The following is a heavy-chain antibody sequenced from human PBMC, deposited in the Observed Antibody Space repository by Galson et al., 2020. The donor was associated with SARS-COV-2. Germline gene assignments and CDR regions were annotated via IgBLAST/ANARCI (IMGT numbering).Heavy chain of an antibody. CDR1: GYTFTSYG. D-gene: IGHD3-16*01. CDR2: ISAYNGNT. J-gene: IGHJ4*02. CDR3: AISSRPRFTCEVSYYFDY. Sequence: ASVKVSCKASGYTFTSYGISWVRQAPGQGLEWMGWISAYNGNTNYAQKLQGRVTMTTDTSTSTAYMELRSLRSDDTAVYYCAISSRPRFTCEVSYYFDYWGQGTLVTVSS. V-gene: IGHV1-18*01.